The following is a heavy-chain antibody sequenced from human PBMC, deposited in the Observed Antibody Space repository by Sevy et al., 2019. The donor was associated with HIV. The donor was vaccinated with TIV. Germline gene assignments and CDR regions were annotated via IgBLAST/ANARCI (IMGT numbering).Heavy chain of an antibody. CDR1: GFTFSYYN. CDR3: ASPLHYYDSPSAY. V-gene: IGHV3-21*01. J-gene: IGHJ4*02. CDR2: ISSGSSYV. Sequence: GGSLRLSCAASGFTFSYYNMNWVRQAPGKGLEWVSSISSGSSYVYHADSLKGRFTISRDNAKNSLYLQMNSLRTEDTAVYYCASPLHYYDSPSAYWGQGTQVTVSS. D-gene: IGHD3-22*01.